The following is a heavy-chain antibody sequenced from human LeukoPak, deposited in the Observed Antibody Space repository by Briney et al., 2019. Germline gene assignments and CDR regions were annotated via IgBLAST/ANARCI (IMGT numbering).Heavy chain of an antibody. D-gene: IGHD4-17*01. CDR1: GYTFTSHA. CDR2: INTNTGNP. J-gene: IGHJ4*02. CDR3: ARSRLDWSVTTIDWDY. Sequence: ASVKVSCKASGYTFTSHAMNWVRQAPGQGLEWMGWINTNTGNPTYAQGFTGRFVFSLDTSVSAAYLQISSLKAEDTAVYYCARSRLDWSVTTIDWDYWGQGTLVTVSS. V-gene: IGHV7-4-1*02.